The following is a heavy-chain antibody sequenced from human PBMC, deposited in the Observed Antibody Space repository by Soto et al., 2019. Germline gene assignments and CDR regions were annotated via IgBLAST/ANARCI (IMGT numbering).Heavy chain of an antibody. CDR1: GFTFSDSY. CDR3: ARVSWREKYGMDV. J-gene: IGHJ6*02. Sequence: GGSLILSCAASGFTFSDSYMSWIRQAPGKGLEWISYITFSGNTVYYADSFKGRFTISRDNAKNSLYLQMNRLRAEDTAVYSCARVSWREKYGMDVWGQGTTVTVSS. V-gene: IGHV3-11*01. CDR2: ITFSGNTV.